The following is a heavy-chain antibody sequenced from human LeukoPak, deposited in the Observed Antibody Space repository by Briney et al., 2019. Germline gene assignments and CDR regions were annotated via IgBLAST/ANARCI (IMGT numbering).Heavy chain of an antibody. J-gene: IGHJ2*01. CDR1: GGSFGGYY. CDR2: INHSGST. V-gene: IGHV4-34*01. D-gene: IGHD3-10*01. Sequence: SETLSLTCAVYGGSFGGYYWSWIRQPPGKGLEWIGEINHSGSTNYNPSLKSRVTISVDTSKNQFSLKLSSVTAADTAVYYCARVVGNRVARRYYYGSGSNPPYWYFDLWGRGTLVTVSS. CDR3: ARVVGNRVARRYYYGSGSNPPYWYFDL.